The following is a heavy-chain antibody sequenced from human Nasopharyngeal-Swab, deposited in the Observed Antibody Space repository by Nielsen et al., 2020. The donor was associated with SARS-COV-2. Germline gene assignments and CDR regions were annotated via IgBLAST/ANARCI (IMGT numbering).Heavy chain of an antibody. V-gene: IGHV1-3*01. Sequence: WVRQAPGQRLEWMGWINAGNGNTKYSQKFQGRVTITRDTSASTAYMELSSLRSEDTAVYYCARVPPNLYSGYDLSYYYYMDVWGKGTTVTVSS. D-gene: IGHD5-12*01. CDR2: INAGNGNT. CDR3: ARVPPNLYSGYDLSYYYYMDV. J-gene: IGHJ6*03.